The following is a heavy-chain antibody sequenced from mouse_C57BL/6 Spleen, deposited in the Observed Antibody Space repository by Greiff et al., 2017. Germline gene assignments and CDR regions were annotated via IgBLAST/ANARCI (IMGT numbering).Heavy chain of an antibody. CDR2: INPSTGGT. V-gene: IGHV1-42*01. CDR1: GYSFTGYY. Sequence: EVKLQESGPELVKPGASVKISCKASGYSFTGYYMNWVKQSPEKSLEWIGEINPSTGGTTYNQKFKAKATLTVDKSSSTAYMQLKSLTSEDSAVYYCASYDYDGTGFAYWGQGTLVTVSA. D-gene: IGHD2-4*01. CDR3: ASYDYDGTGFAY. J-gene: IGHJ3*01.